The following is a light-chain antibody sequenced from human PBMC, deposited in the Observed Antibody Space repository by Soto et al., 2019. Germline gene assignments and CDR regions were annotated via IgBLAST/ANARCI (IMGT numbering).Light chain of an antibody. CDR2: RTS. J-gene: IGKJ4*01. Sequence: EILMTQSPATLSVSPGESVTLSCRASQSISGNLAWYQQKPGQAPRLLMFRTSTRATGFPARFSGSGSGTEFNLTISSLQSEDFAIYYCQQYNNWPRATFGGGTKVDIK. V-gene: IGKV3-15*01. CDR1: QSISGN. CDR3: QQYNNWPRAT.